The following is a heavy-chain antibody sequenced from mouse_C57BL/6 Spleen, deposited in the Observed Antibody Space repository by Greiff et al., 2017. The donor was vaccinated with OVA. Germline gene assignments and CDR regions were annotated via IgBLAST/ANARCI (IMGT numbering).Heavy chain of an antibody. CDR1: GYTFTSYW. CDR3: ARRRDWYFDV. J-gene: IGHJ1*03. Sequence: QVQLQQPGAELVRPGSSVQLSCKASGYTFTSYWMHWVKQRPIQGLEWIGNIDPSDSETHYNQKFKDKATLTVDKSSSTAYMQLSSLTSEDSAVYYCARRRDWYFDVWGTGTTVTVSS. CDR2: IDPSDSET. V-gene: IGHV1-52*01.